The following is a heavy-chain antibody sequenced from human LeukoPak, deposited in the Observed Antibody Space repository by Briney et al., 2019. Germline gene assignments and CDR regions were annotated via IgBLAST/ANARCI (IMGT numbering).Heavy chain of an antibody. Sequence: QPGGSLRLSCAASGFTFSSYGMHWVRQAPGKGLEWVAVISYDGSNKYCADSVKGRFTISRDNSKNTLYLQMNSLRAEDTAVYYCAEQSGADRGHLDFWGQGTLVTVSS. CDR3: AEQSGADRGHLDF. CDR1: GFTFSSYG. CDR2: ISYDGSNK. D-gene: IGHD4/OR15-4a*01. J-gene: IGHJ4*02. V-gene: IGHV3-30*18.